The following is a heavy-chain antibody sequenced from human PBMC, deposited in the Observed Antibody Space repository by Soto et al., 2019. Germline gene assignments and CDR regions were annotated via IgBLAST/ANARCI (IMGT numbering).Heavy chain of an antibody. Sequence: EVQLLESGGGLVRPGGSLRLSCAASGFTFSSYAMNWVRQAPGKGLEWVSAISGTGYNTYYADSLKGRFTISRDNSKNTLSLQMKRPSVEVTALSYCAGDRLFRHPRGGMEFWGQGTTVPVSS. CDR2: ISGTGYNT. V-gene: IGHV3-23*01. CDR3: AGDRLFRHPRGGMEF. CDR1: GFTFSSYA. D-gene: IGHD2-21*01. J-gene: IGHJ6*01.